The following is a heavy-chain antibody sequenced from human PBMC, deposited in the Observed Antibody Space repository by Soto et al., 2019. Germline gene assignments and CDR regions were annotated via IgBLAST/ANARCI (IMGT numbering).Heavy chain of an antibody. V-gene: IGHV3-72*01. CDR2: TKNKAYSYTT. D-gene: IGHD3-10*01. CDR1: GFSLSDHF. CDR3: ASIRGVMGY. Sequence: EVQLVESGGGLVQPGGSLRLSCEASGFSLSDHFIDWVRQAPGKGLDWVGRTKNKAYSYTTEYAASVKGRFTISRDDSENSVYLQMNSLKSEDTAVYYCASIRGVMGYWGQGTLVIVSS. J-gene: IGHJ4*02.